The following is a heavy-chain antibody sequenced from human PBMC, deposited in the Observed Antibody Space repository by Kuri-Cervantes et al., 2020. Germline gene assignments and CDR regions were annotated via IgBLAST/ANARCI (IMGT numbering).Heavy chain of an antibody. CDR2: ISSSSSTI. CDR1: GFTFSSYS. Sequence: GESLKISCAASGFTFSSYSMNWVRQAPGKGLEWVSYISSSSSTIYYADSVKGRFTISRDNVKRSVFLQMNNLRAEDTAVYYCAREGVRGVKGSFQHWGQGTLVTVSS. J-gene: IGHJ1*01. CDR3: AREGVRGVKGSFQH. V-gene: IGHV3-48*04. D-gene: IGHD3-10*01.